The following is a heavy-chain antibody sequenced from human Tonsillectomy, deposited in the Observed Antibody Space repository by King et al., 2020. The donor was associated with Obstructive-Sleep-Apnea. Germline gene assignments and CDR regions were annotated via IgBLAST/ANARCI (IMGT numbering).Heavy chain of an antibody. CDR2: ISGSGGST. CDR3: ARVRCSSISCATGIGLFDH. D-gene: IGHD2-2*01. V-gene: IGHV3-23*04. J-gene: IGHJ4*02. Sequence: EVQLVESGGGLVQPGGSLRLSCAASGFTFSSYAMSWVRQAPGKGLEWASGISGSGGSTYYTYSVKGRFTISRDNSKNTMYLQMNSLGAAETAVHYCARVRCSSISCATGIGLFDHWGQGTRVIVSS. CDR1: GFTFSSYA.